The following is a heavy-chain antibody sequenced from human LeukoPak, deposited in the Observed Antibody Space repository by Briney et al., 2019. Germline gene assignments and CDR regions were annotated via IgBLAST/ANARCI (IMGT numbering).Heavy chain of an antibody. CDR1: GFTFDDYA. CDR3: ANLAAAGTGAFDI. CDR2: ISWNSGGI. J-gene: IGHJ3*02. D-gene: IGHD6-13*01. Sequence: GGSLRLSCAASGFTFDDYAMHWVRQAPGKGLEWVSGISWNSGGIGYADSVKGRFTISRDNSKNTLYLQMNSLRAEDTAVYYCANLAAAGTGAFDIWGQGTMVTVSS. V-gene: IGHV3-9*01.